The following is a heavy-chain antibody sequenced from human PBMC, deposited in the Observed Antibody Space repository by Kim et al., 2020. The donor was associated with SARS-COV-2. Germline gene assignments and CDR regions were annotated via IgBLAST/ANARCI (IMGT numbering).Heavy chain of an antibody. CDR2: IYYSGST. V-gene: IGHV4-61*01. D-gene: IGHD3-16*01. Sequence: SETLSLTCTVSGGSVSSGSYYWSWIRQPPGKGLEWIGYIYYSGSTNYNPSLKSRVTISVDTSKNQFSLKLSSVTAADTAVYYCARGTRLVQTLDYWGQGTLVTVSS. J-gene: IGHJ4*02. CDR3: ARGTRLVQTLDY. CDR1: GGSVSSGSYY.